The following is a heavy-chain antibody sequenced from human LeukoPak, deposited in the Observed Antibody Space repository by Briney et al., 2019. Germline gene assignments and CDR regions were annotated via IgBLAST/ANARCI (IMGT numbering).Heavy chain of an antibody. CDR2: PDYSGST. J-gene: IGHJ3*02. V-gene: IGHV4-61*01. D-gene: IGHD3-22*01. Sequence: SETRSLTCTVSGGSVTSVCNYWSWIRQPPGKGLEWIGHPDYSGSTNYNRSLKSRVTLSVDPSKTQFSLKLSSVTAADTAVYYCARPSSYYYDSSGYYAFDIWGQGTMVTVSS. CDR1: GGSVTSVCNY. CDR3: ARPSSYYYDSSGYYAFDI.